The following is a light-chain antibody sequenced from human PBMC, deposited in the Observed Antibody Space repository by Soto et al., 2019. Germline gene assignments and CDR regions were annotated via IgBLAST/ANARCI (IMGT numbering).Light chain of an antibody. Sequence: SLGTPSSSTREKATLSCRFSESVYESQLAWYQQKPGQAPRLLIFAISSRAAGIPDRFSGSGSGTDFTLTITRVEPEDFAMYFCPQYGSSRWTSAQGS. CDR3: PQYGSSRWT. V-gene: IGKV3-20*01. CDR2: AIS. CDR1: ESVYESQ. J-gene: IGKJ1*01.